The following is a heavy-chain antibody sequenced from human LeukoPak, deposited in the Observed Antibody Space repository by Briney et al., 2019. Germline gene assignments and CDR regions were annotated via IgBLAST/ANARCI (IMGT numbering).Heavy chain of an antibody. CDR1: GFTFSSYA. CDR3: ARDSSGSYPWEAGATTPY. D-gene: IGHD1-26*01. V-gene: IGHV3-23*01. J-gene: IGHJ4*02. CDR2: ISGGGGST. Sequence: GGSLRLSCAASGFTFSSYAMSWVRQAPGKGLEWVSAISGGGGSTYYADSVKGRFTISRDNSKNTLYLQMNSLRAEDTAVYYCARDSSGSYPWEAGATTPYWGQGTLVTVSS.